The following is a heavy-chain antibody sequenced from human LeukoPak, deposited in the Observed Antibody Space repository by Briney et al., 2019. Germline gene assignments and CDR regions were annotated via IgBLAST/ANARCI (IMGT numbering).Heavy chain of an antibody. CDR3: ARGRVPFDP. Sequence: SETLSLTCTVSGGSISSSSYYWGWIRQPPGKGLEWIGYIYYSGSTNYNPSLKSRVTISVDTSKNQFSLKLSSVAAADTAVYYCARGRVPFDPWGQGTLVTVSS. CDR1: GGSISSSSYY. CDR2: IYYSGST. V-gene: IGHV4-61*05. J-gene: IGHJ5*02.